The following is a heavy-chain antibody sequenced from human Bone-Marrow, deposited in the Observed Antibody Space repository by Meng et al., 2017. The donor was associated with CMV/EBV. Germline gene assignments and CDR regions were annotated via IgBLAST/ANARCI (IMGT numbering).Heavy chain of an antibody. CDR1: GGSFSGYY. Sequence: GSLRLSCAVYGGSFSGYYWSWIRQPPGKGLEWIGEINHSGSTNYNPSLKSRVTISVDTSKNQFSLKLSSVTAADTAVYYCASRRDGYKYNFDYWGQGTLVTVSS. CDR2: INHSGST. CDR3: ASRRDGYKYNFDY. J-gene: IGHJ4*02. D-gene: IGHD5-24*01. V-gene: IGHV4-34*01.